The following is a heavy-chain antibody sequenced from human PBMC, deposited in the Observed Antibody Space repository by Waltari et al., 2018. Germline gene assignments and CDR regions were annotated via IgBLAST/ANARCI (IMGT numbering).Heavy chain of an antibody. CDR2: SNPHSGGT. V-gene: IGHV1-2*02. J-gene: IGHJ4*02. CDR3: ARRPLSYGDYPFDY. CDR1: GYTFTGYY. Sequence: QVQLVQSGDEVKKPGASVKVSCKASGYTFTGYYMHWVRQAHGQGLDGRGWSNPHSGGTNVGQEFQGRVTMTRDTSISTAYMGLSRLRSDDTAVYYCARRPLSYGDYPFDYWCQGTLVTVSS. D-gene: IGHD4-17*01.